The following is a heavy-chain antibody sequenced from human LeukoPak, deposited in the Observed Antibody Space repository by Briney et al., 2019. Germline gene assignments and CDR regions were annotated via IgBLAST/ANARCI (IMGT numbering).Heavy chain of an antibody. V-gene: IGHV3-21*01. CDR3: ARDFRSYGDYEAFDI. D-gene: IGHD4-17*01. CDR1: GFTFSSYS. Sequence: GGSLRLSCAASGFTFSSYSMNWVRQAPGKGLEWVSSISSSSSYIYYADSVKGRFTISRDNAKNSLYLQMNSLRAEDTAVYYCARDFRSYGDYEAFDIWGQGTMVTVSS. J-gene: IGHJ3*02. CDR2: ISSSSSYI.